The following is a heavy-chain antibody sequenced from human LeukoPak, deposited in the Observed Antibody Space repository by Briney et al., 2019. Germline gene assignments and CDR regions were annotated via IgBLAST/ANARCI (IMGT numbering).Heavy chain of an antibody. D-gene: IGHD1-26*01. CDR2: ISGSGGST. J-gene: IGHJ4*02. CDR1: GFTLSSYA. Sequence: GGSLRLSCAASGFTLSSYAMSWVRQAPGKGLEWVSAISGSGGSTYYADSVKGRFTISRDNSKNTLYLQMNSLRAEDTAVYYCAKSLVGAVGYDYWGQGTLVTVSS. V-gene: IGHV3-23*01. CDR3: AKSLVGAVGYDY.